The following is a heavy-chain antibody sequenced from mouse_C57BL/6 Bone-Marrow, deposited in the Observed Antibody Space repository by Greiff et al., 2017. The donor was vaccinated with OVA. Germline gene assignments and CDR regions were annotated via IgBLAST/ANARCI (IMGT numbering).Heavy chain of an antibody. CDR2: IYPGSGST. V-gene: IGHV1-55*01. Sequence: QVQLQQPGAELVKPGASVKMSCKASGYTFTSYWITWVKQRPGQGLEWIGDIYPGSGSTNYNGKFKGKATLTADKSSSTAYMQLSSLTSEDSAVYFCARAGYSNYPAWFAYWGQGTLVTVSA. J-gene: IGHJ3*01. CDR3: ARAGYSNYPAWFAY. CDR1: GYTFTSYW. D-gene: IGHD2-5*01.